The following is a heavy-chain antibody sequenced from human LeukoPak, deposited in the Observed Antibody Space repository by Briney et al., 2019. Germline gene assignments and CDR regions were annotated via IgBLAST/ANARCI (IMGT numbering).Heavy chain of an antibody. Sequence: SETLSLTCAVYGGSFSGYYWSWIRQPPGKGLERIGEINHSGSTNYNPSLKSRVTISVDTSKNQFSLKLSSVTAADTAVYYCARVPPYCSSTSCYGRGYNWFDPWGQGTLVTVSS. CDR1: GGSFSGYY. CDR3: ARVPPYCSSTSCYGRGYNWFDP. J-gene: IGHJ5*02. V-gene: IGHV4-34*01. D-gene: IGHD2-2*01. CDR2: INHSGST.